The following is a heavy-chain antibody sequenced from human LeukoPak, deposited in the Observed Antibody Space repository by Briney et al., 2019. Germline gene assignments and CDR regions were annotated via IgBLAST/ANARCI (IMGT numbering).Heavy chain of an antibody. V-gene: IGHV4-39*07. CDR3: ARAISGSLDY. CDR1: GDSISSSRYY. Sequence: SETLSLTCTVSGDSISSSRYYWGWIRQPPGKGLEFSGSIYYSGSTYYNPSLKSRVTISVDTSKNQFSLKLNSVTAADTAVYYCARAISGSLDYWGQGALVTVSS. J-gene: IGHJ4*02. D-gene: IGHD1-26*01. CDR2: IYYSGST.